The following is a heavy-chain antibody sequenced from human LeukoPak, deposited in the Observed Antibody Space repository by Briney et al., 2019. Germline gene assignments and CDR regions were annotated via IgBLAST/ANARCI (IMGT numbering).Heavy chain of an antibody. Sequence: GGSLRLSCAASGFTFSSYAMSWVRQAPGKGLEWVSAIRGSGDNTYYADSAKGRFTISRDNSKNTLYLQVNSLRAEDTAVYYCAKVRGYSYANEYPFDDWGQGTLVTVSS. V-gene: IGHV3-23*01. CDR1: GFTFSSYA. CDR3: AKVRGYSYANEYPFDD. CDR2: IRGSGDNT. J-gene: IGHJ4*02. D-gene: IGHD5-18*01.